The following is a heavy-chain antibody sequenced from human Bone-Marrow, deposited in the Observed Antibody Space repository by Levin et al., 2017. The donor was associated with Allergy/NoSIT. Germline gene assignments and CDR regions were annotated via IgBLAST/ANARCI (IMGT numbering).Heavy chain of an antibody. D-gene: IGHD6-13*01. CDR3: ARGVEAAGTDY. V-gene: IGHV3-74*01. CDR1: GFTLSNYW. Sequence: GGSLRLSCTASGFTLSNYWMNWVRQAPGKGLVWVPHSETHGSGTGYADSVKGRFTISRDNAKNTLYLQMTSLRAEDTAVYYCARGVEAAGTDYWGQGTLVTVSS. J-gene: IGHJ4*02. CDR2: SETHGSGT.